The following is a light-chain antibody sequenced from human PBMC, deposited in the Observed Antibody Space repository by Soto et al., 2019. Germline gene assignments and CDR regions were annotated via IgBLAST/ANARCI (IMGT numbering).Light chain of an antibody. V-gene: IGLV1-47*01. J-gene: IGLJ3*02. Sequence: QSVLTQPPSASGTPGQRVTISCSGSSSNIGSNYVYWYQQLPGTAPKLLIYRNNQRPSGVPDRFSGSKSGTSASLAISGLRSEDEADYYCAALDDSLSGVVFGGETKLTVL. CDR3: AALDDSLSGVV. CDR2: RNN. CDR1: SSNIGSNY.